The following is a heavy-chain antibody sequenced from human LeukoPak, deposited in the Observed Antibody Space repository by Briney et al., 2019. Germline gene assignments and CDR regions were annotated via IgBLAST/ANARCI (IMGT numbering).Heavy chain of an antibody. CDR3: ATDRGWRTSGYYLYYFEY. D-gene: IGHD3-3*01. CDR1: GFTFSSSA. CDR2: IKHDGSEK. Sequence: GGSLRLSCAAFGFTFSSSAMSWVRQAPGKGLEWVASIKHDGSEKYYVDSVRGRFTISRDNTMNSLYLQMSSLRAEDTAVYYCATDRGWRTSGYYLYYFEYWGQGTLVTFSS. J-gene: IGHJ4*02. V-gene: IGHV3-7*01.